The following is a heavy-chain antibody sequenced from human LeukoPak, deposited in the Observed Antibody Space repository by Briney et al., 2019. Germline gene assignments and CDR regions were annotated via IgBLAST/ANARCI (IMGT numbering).Heavy chain of an antibody. Sequence: GGSLRLSCAASGFTFSSYGMHWVRQAPGKGLEWVAVISYDGSNKYYADSVKGRFTISRDNSKNTLYLQMNSLRAEDTAVYCCAKLVGSTSNFDYWGQGTLVTVSS. CDR3: AKLVGSTSNFDY. D-gene: IGHD6-25*01. V-gene: IGHV3-30*18. J-gene: IGHJ4*02. CDR2: ISYDGSNK. CDR1: GFTFSSYG.